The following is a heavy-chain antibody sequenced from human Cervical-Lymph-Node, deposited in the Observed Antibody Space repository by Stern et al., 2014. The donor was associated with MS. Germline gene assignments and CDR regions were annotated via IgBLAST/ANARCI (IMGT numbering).Heavy chain of an antibody. Sequence: QVQLVQSGAEVKKPGSSVKVSCKAFGGTFSSYTMSWVRQAPGQGLEWMGSSTPIFGTANYAQKFQDRVTITADKFTSTAYMALNSLRSEDTAVYYCAREALLGGNYYALDVWGQGTTVTVSS. D-gene: IGHD2-15*01. CDR2: STPIFGTA. J-gene: IGHJ6*02. CDR1: GGTFSSYT. V-gene: IGHV1-69*06. CDR3: AREALLGGNYYALDV.